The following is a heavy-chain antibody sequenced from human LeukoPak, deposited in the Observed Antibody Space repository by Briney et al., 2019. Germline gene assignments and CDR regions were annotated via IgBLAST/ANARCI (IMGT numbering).Heavy chain of an antibody. CDR1: GFSFNNYN. Sequence: GGSLRLSCAASGFSFNNYNMNWVRQAPGKGLEWVSSISPSSNYIYYADSMKGRFTISRDNAKNSLYLQMSSLRAEDTAVFYCVRERDIGSGLDYWGQGTLVTVSS. D-gene: IGHD6-19*01. V-gene: IGHV3-21*01. J-gene: IGHJ4*02. CDR3: VRERDIGSGLDY. CDR2: ISPSSNYI.